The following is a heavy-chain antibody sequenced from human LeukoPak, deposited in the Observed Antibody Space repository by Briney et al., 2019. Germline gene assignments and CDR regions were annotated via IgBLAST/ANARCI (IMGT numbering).Heavy chain of an antibody. J-gene: IGHJ6*02. V-gene: IGHV3-53*01. CDR3: AGDLRDILTGRPYGMDV. CDR1: GFTVSSNY. Sequence: PGGSLRLSCAASGFTVSSNYMSWVRQAPGKGLEWVSVIYSGGSTYYADSVKGRFTISRDNSKNTLYLQMNSLTAEDTAVYYCAGDLRDILTGRPYGMDVWGQGTTVTVSS. D-gene: IGHD3-9*01. CDR2: IYSGGST.